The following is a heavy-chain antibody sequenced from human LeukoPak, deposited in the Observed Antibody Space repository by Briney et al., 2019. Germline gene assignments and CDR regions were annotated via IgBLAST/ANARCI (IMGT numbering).Heavy chain of an antibody. J-gene: IGHJ4*02. CDR1: GYTFTGYY. CDR2: INPNSGGT. V-gene: IGHV1-2*02. Sequence: ASVKVSCKASGYTFTGYYMHWVRQAPGQGLEWMGWINPNSGGTNYAQKFQGRVTMTRDTSISTAYMELSRLRSDDTAVYYCARVDSGYSSGWYDYWGQGTLVTVSS. CDR3: ARVDSGYSSGWYDY. D-gene: IGHD6-19*01.